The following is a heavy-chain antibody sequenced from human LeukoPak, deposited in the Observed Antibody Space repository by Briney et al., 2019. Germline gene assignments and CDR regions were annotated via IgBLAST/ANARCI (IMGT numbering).Heavy chain of an antibody. Sequence: GGSLRLSCAASGFTFSSYAMSWVRQAPGKGLEWVSAISGSGGSTYYADSVKGRFTISRDNSKNTLYLQMNSLRAEDTAVYYCASSPLGYCSGGSCYYRDYWGQGTLVTVSS. D-gene: IGHD2-15*01. CDR2: ISGSGGST. CDR3: ASSPLGYCSGGSCYYRDY. CDR1: GFTFSSYA. V-gene: IGHV3-23*01. J-gene: IGHJ4*02.